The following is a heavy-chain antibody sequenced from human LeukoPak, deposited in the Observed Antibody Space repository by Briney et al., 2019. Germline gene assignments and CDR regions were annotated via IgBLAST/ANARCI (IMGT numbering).Heavy chain of an antibody. CDR3: ARVRAAAIPYYFDY. CDR1: GGSISSNKW. Sequence: SETLSLTCAVSGGSISSNKWWSWVRQPPGQGLEWIGEVYHSGSTNYNPSLKSRVTILVNKSNNQFSLRLSSVTAADTAVYYCARVRAAAIPYYFDYWGQGTLVTVSS. V-gene: IGHV4-4*02. D-gene: IGHD6-13*01. J-gene: IGHJ4*02. CDR2: VYHSGST.